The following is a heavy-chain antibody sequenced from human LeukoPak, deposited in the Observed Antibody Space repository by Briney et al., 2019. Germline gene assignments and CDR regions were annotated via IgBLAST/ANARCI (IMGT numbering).Heavy chain of an antibody. CDR1: GYTFTSYG. CDR2: ISAYSGNT. Sequence: ASVKVSCKASGYTFTSYGINWVRQAPGQGLEWMGWISAYSGNTNYAQKLQGRVTMTTDSSTSTAYMELRSLRSDDTAVYYCARDSGSSRPFDYWGQGTLVTVSS. J-gene: IGHJ4*02. V-gene: IGHV1-18*01. D-gene: IGHD6-13*01. CDR3: ARDSGSSRPFDY.